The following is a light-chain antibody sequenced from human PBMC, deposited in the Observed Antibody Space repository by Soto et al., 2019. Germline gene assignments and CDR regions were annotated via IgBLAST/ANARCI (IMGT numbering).Light chain of an antibody. V-gene: IGLV2-14*01. CDR1: SSDVGGYNY. CDR2: EVS. J-gene: IGLJ1*01. CDR3: GSYTSSSTPGV. Sequence: QSALTQPASVSGSPGQSITISCTGTSSDVGGYNYVSWYQQHPGKAPKLMIYEVSNRPSGVSHRFSGSKSGNTASLTISGLQAEDEADYYCGSYTSSSTPGVFGTGTKVTVL.